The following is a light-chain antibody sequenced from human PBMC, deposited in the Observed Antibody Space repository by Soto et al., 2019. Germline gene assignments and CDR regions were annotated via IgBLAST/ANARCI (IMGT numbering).Light chain of an antibody. CDR3: SVYTSDNGYG. Sequence: QSVLTQPPSVSGSPGQSVTISCTGPSTDFVGYNRVSWYQQPPGTAPKLMNYEVSKRPSGVPDRFSGSKSGTTASLTISGLQATAEADYYCSVYTSDNGYGFGTRTKHT. J-gene: IGLJ1*01. V-gene: IGLV2-18*01. CDR1: STDFVGYNR. CDR2: EVS.